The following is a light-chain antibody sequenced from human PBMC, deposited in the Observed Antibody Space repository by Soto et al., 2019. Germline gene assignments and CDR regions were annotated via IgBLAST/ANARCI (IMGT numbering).Light chain of an antibody. V-gene: IGKV1-39*01. CDR3: QQSYSIVWT. Sequence: DIQMTQSPPSLSASIGDRVIITCRASQSISSYLNWYQQKPGKAPNLLIYATSTLQSGVPSRFSGSGSGTDFTLTISSLQPEDFATYYCQQSYSIVWTFGQGTKVDIK. CDR2: ATS. J-gene: IGKJ1*01. CDR1: QSISSY.